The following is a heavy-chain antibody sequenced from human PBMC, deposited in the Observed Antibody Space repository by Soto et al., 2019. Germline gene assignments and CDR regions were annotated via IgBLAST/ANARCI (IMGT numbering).Heavy chain of an antibody. D-gene: IGHD1-26*01. V-gene: IGHV3-21*01. CDR2: ISSSSSYI. CDR3: ARGLSGSYRMDV. CDR1: GFTFSSYS. Sequence: EVQLVESGGGLVKPGGSLRLSCAASGFTFSSYSMNWVRQAPGKGLEWVSSISSSSSYIYYADSVKGRFTISRDNAKNSLYLQMNSLRAEDTAVYYCARGLSGSYRMDVWGRGTTVTVSS. J-gene: IGHJ6*02.